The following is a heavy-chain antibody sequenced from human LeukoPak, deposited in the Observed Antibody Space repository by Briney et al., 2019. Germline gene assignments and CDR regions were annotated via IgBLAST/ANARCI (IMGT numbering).Heavy chain of an antibody. CDR3: ARGSEWELLSCDH. CDR1: GFTFSSYA. Sequence: GGSLRLSCAASGFTFSSYAMSWVRQAPGKGLELVSSISTSSSHMYYADSVKGRFTISRDNARNSLYLQMNSLRAEDTAVYYCARGSEWELLSCDHWGQGTLVTVSS. D-gene: IGHD1-26*01. V-gene: IGHV3-21*01. J-gene: IGHJ5*02. CDR2: ISTSSSHM.